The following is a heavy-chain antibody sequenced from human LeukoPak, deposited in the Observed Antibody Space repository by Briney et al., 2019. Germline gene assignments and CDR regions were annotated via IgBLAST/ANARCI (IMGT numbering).Heavy chain of an antibody. CDR2: IKQDGSEK. D-gene: IGHD6-19*01. CDR1: GLTFSSYW. V-gene: IGHV3-7*01. Sequence: GGSLRLSCAASGLTFSSYWMSWVRQAPGKGLEWVANIKQDGSEKYYVDSVKGRFTISRDNAKNSLYLQMNSLRAEDTAVYYCAREAAAVAGTGFDYWGQGTLVTVSS. CDR3: AREAAAVAGTGFDY. J-gene: IGHJ4*02.